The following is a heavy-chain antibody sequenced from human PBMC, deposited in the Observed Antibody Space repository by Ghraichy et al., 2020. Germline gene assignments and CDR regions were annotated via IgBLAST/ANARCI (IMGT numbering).Heavy chain of an antibody. V-gene: IGHV1-69*04. CDR1: GGTFSSYA. Sequence: SVKVSCKASGGTFSSYAISWVRQAPGQGLEWMGRIIPILGIANYAQKFQGRVTITADKSTSTAYMELSSLRSEDTAVYYCARDYEAGITGTTSYFDYWGQGTLVTVSS. CDR3: ARDYEAGITGTTSYFDY. CDR2: IIPILGIA. J-gene: IGHJ4*02. D-gene: IGHD1-7*01.